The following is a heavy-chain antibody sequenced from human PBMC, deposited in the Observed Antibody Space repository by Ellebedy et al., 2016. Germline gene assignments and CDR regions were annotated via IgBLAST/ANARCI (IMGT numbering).Heavy chain of an antibody. CDR2: MNPNSGNT. CDR1: GYTFTSYD. J-gene: IGHJ6*03. V-gene: IGHV1-8*01. CDR3: ARANPGYDFWSGYPLASYYYYYMDV. Sequence: ASVKVSCXASGYTFTSYDINWVRQATGQGLEWMGWMNPNSGNTGYAQKFQGRVTMTRNTSISTAYMELSSLRSEDTAVYYCARANPGYDFWSGYPLASYYYYYMDVWGKGTTVTVSS. D-gene: IGHD3-3*01.